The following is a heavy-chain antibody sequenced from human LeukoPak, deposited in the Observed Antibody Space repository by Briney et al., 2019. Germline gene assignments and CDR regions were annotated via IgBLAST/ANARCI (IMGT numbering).Heavy chain of an antibody. D-gene: IGHD3-10*01. CDR2: IYSGGST. CDR3: ARGFPYYYGSGSWYYFDY. Sequence: GGSLRLSCAASGFTVSSNYMSWVRQAPGKGLEWVSVIYSGGSTYYADSVKGRFTISRHNSKNTLYLQMNSLRAEDTAVYYCARGFPYYYGSGSWYYFDYWGQGTLVTVYS. J-gene: IGHJ4*02. CDR1: GFTVSSNY. V-gene: IGHV3-53*04.